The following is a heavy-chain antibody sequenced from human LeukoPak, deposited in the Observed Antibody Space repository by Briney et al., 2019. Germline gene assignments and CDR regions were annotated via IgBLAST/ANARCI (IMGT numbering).Heavy chain of an antibody. Sequence: SETLSLTCTVSGGSISSSSYYWGWIRQPPGKGLVWIGSIYNSGSTYYNPSLKSRVTISLDTSKNQFSLNLRSVTAVDTAIYYCARDKDYWGQGILVTVSS. V-gene: IGHV4-39*07. CDR2: IYNSGST. CDR1: GGSISSSSYY. J-gene: IGHJ4*02. CDR3: ARDKDY.